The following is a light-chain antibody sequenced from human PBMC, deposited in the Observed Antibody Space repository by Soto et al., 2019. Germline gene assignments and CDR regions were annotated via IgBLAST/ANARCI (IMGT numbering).Light chain of an antibody. CDR1: QSINNY. V-gene: IGKV1-39*01. CDR3: QQSLTMPIT. CDR2: SAS. Sequence: DIQMTQSPASLSVSVGDRVTITCRASQSINNYLNWYLQMPGQAPKLLIRSASTLQRGVPSRFSGSGARTEFTLTIADLQPDDFGTYYCQQSLTMPITFGHGTRLDSK. J-gene: IGKJ5*01.